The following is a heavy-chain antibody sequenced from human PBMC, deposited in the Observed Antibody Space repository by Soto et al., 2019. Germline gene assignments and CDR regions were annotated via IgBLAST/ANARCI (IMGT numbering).Heavy chain of an antibody. Sequence: QVQLQQWGAGLLKPSETLSLTCAVYGGSFSGYYWSWIRQPPGKGLEGIGEINHSGSTNYNPSLKSRVTISVDTSKNQFSLKLSSVTAADTAVYYCARIARIQLWSLPSYGMDVWGQGTTVTVSS. CDR2: INHSGST. D-gene: IGHD5-18*01. J-gene: IGHJ6*02. CDR1: GGSFSGYY. CDR3: ARIARIQLWSLPSYGMDV. V-gene: IGHV4-34*01.